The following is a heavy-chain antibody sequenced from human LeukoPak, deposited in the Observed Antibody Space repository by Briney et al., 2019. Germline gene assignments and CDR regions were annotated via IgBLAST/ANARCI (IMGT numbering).Heavy chain of an antibody. D-gene: IGHD2-8*01. V-gene: IGHV3-74*01. Sequence: PGGSLRLSCAASGSTFSSYWMHWVRQAPGKGLVWVSRINSDGSSTSYADSVKGRFTISRDNAKNTLYLQMNSLRAEDTAVYYCARSTGISNDYGDYWGQGTLVTVSS. J-gene: IGHJ4*02. CDR2: INSDGSST. CDR1: GSTFSSYW. CDR3: ARSTGISNDYGDY.